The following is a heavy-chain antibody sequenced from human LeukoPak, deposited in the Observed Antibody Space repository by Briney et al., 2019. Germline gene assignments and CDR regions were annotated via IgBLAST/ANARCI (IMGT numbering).Heavy chain of an antibody. J-gene: IGHJ3*02. CDR2: ISAYNGNT. Sequence: VASVKVSCKASGYTFTSYGISWVRQAPGQGLEWMGWISAYNGNTNYAQKLQGRVTMTTDTSTSTAYMELRSLRSDDTAVYYCARDPRPWELFPRDAFDIWGQGTMVTVSS. CDR3: ARDPRPWELFPRDAFDI. V-gene: IGHV1-18*01. D-gene: IGHD1-26*01. CDR1: GYTFTSYG.